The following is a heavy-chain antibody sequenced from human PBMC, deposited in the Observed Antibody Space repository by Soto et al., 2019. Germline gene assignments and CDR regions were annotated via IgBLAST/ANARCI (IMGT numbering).Heavy chain of an antibody. CDR3: ARDRGAVTGQYFDY. CDR2: ISSSGTSA. Sequence: QVQLEESGGGLVKPGGSLRLSCAASGFTFSAVYMSWIRQAPNKGLEYISYISSSGTSANYADSVKGQFTISRDNAKNSLDLQMNSLRAEDAAVYYGARDRGAVTGQYFDYWGQGALVTVSS. J-gene: IGHJ4*02. CDR1: GFTFSAVY. D-gene: IGHD6-19*01. V-gene: IGHV3-11*05.